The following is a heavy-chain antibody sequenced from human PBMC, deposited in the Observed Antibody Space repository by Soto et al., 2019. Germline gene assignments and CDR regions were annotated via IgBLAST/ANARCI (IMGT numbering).Heavy chain of an antibody. D-gene: IGHD6-19*01. J-gene: IGHJ4*02. Sequence: EVQMVESGGDLIQPGGTLRLSCAASGFSVRTDYMTWVRQPPGKGLEWVSVIYRDGTTYYGDSVKGRFTISRDNSKNTVNLQMNNLRVDDKALYYCARATGGTGWAWVDYWGQGTLVTVSS. CDR1: GFSVRTDY. CDR2: IYRDGTT. V-gene: IGHV3-53*01. CDR3: ARATGGTGWAWVDY.